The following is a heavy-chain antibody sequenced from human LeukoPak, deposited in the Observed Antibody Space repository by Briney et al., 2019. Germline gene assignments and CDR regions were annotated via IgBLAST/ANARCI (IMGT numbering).Heavy chain of an antibody. Sequence: EPSETLSLTCTVSGGSISSSSYYWGWIRQPPGKGLEWIGSIYYSGSTYYNPSLKSRVTISVDTSKNQFSLKLSSVTAADTAVYYCARSGVVIAARPVYFDYWGQGTLVTVSS. CDR3: ARSGVVIAARPVYFDY. V-gene: IGHV4-39*01. CDR1: GGSISSSSYY. CDR2: IYYSGST. D-gene: IGHD6-6*01. J-gene: IGHJ4*02.